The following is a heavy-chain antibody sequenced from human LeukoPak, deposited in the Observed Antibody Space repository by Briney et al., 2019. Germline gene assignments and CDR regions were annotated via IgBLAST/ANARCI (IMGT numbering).Heavy chain of an antibody. V-gene: IGHV1-69*13. CDR3: ARDPGDYGDYLLDY. J-gene: IGHJ4*02. Sequence: SVKVSCKASGGTLSSYAISWVRQAPGQGLEWMGGIIPIFGTANYAQKFQGRVTITADESTSTAYMELSSLRSEDTAVYYCARDPGDYGDYLLDYWGQGTLVTVSS. D-gene: IGHD4-17*01. CDR2: IIPIFGTA. CDR1: GGTLSSYA.